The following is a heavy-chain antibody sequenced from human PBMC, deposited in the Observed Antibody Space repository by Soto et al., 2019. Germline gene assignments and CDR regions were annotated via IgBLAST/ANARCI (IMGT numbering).Heavy chain of an antibody. CDR1: GGSISSYY. CDR2: IYYSGST. CDR3: ARDPRIAVAGTHYYYGMDV. D-gene: IGHD6-19*01. V-gene: IGHV4-59*01. Sequence: PSETLSLTCTVSGGSISSYYWSWIRQPPGKGLEWIGYIYYSGSTNYNPSLKSRVTISVDTSKNQFSLKLSSVTAADTAVYYCARDPRIAVAGTHYYYGMDVWGQGTTVTVS. J-gene: IGHJ6*02.